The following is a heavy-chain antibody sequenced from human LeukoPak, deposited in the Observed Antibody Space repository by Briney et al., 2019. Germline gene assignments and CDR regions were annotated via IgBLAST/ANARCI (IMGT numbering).Heavy chain of an antibody. V-gene: IGHV4-34*01. J-gene: IGHJ4*02. D-gene: IGHD1-7*01. CDR3: ARGVAWNYAY. Sequence: PSETLSLTCAVYGGSFSGYYWSWIRQPPGKRLEWIGEINHSGSTIYNPSLKSRVTISANTSKNQFSLKLSSVTAADTAVYYCARGVAWNYAYWGQGTLVTVSS. CDR2: INHSGST. CDR1: GGSFSGYY.